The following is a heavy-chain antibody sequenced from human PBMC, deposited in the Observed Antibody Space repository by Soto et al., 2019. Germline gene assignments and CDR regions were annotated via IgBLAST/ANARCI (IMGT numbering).Heavy chain of an antibody. J-gene: IGHJ4*02. CDR2: IYSSGST. Sequence: ASETLSLTCTVSGVSVSSGSYYWSWIRQPPGKGLEWIGYIYSSGSTSYNPSLKSRVTISVDTSKNQFSLKLSSVTAADTAVYYCARDGDGYNYWGQGTLVTVSS. CDR3: ARDGDGYNY. CDR1: GVSVSSGSYY. V-gene: IGHV4-61*01. D-gene: IGHD5-12*01.